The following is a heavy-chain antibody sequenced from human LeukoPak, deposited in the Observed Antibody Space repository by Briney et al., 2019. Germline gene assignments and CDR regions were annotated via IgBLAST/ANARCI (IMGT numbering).Heavy chain of an antibody. Sequence: ASVKVSCKASGGTFSSYAISWVRQAPGQGLEWMGGIIPIFGTANYAQKFQGRVTITADESTSTAYMELSSLRSEDTAVYYCARGGTTVSGNWPRYYYYYYMDVWGNGTTVTVSS. CDR1: GGTFSSYA. CDR2: IIPIFGTA. V-gene: IGHV1-69*01. D-gene: IGHD4-11*01. J-gene: IGHJ6*03. CDR3: ARGGTTVSGNWPRYYYYYYMDV.